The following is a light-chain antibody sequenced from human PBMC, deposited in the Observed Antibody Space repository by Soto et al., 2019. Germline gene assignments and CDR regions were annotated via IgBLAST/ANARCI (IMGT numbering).Light chain of an antibody. CDR2: EVS. Sequence: QSALTQPPSASGAPGQSVTISCTGTSSDVGGYNYVSWYQHHPGKAPKDMIFEVSKRPSGVPDRFSGSKSGNTASLTVSGLQAEDEAGYYCSSYTGSNNYVVFGGGTKLTVL. CDR3: SSYTGSNNYVV. V-gene: IGLV2-8*01. J-gene: IGLJ2*01. CDR1: SSDVGGYNY.